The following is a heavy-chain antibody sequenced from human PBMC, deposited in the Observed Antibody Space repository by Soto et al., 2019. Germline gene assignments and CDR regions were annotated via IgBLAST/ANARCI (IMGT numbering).Heavy chain of an antibody. D-gene: IGHD6-13*01. V-gene: IGHV3-30-3*01. Sequence: GGSLRLSCAASGFTFSSYAMHWVRQAPGKGLEWVAVISYDGSNKYYANSVKGRFTISRDNSKNTLYLQMNSLRAEDTAVYYCARDLAAAGIFDYWGQGTLVTVSS. CDR1: GFTFSSYA. CDR2: ISYDGSNK. J-gene: IGHJ4*02. CDR3: ARDLAAAGIFDY.